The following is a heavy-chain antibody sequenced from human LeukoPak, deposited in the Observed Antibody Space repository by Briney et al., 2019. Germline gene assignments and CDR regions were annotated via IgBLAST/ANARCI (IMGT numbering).Heavy chain of an antibody. CDR1: GYTFTGYY. D-gene: IGHD3-9*01. J-gene: IGHJ4*02. CDR3: ARARVITKLSDDY. Sequence: ASVKVSCKASGYTFTGYYMHWVRQAPGQGLEWMGWINPNSGGTNYAQKFQGRVTMTRDTSISTAYMELSRLRSDDTAVYYCARARVITKLSDDYWGQGTLVTVSS. V-gene: IGHV1-2*02. CDR2: INPNSGGT.